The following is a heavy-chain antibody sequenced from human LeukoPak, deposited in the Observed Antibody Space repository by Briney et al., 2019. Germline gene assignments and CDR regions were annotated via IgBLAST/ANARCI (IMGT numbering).Heavy chain of an antibody. J-gene: IGHJ4*02. CDR2: INSDGSIT. Sequence: GGSLRLSCAASGFTFSSYWMHWVRQVPGKGPVWVSQINSDGSITSYADSVKGRFTISRDNAKNTLYLQMNSLRAEDTAVYYCARDQYDTWSRRGNFDSWGQGTLVIVSS. V-gene: IGHV3-74*01. D-gene: IGHD3-3*01. CDR1: GFTFSSYW. CDR3: ARDQYDTWSRRGNFDS.